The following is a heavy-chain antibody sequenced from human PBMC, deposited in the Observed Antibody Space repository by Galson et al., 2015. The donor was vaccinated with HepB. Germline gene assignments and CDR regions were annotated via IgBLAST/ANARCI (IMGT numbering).Heavy chain of an antibody. CDR2: ISSDGTNK. V-gene: IGHV3-30*18. Sequence: SLRLSCAASGFTFSSYGMHWVRQAPGKGLERVALISSDGTNKYYADSVKGRFTISRDNSKNTLYLQMNSLRAEDTAVYYCAKDRPIDYWGQGTLVTVSS. CDR3: AKDRPIDY. D-gene: IGHD6-6*01. CDR1: GFTFSSYG. J-gene: IGHJ4*02.